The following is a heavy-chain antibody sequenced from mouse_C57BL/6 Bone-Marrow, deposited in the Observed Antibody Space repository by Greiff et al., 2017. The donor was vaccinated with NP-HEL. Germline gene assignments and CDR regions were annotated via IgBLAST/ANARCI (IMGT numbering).Heavy chain of an antibody. CDR3: ARKEGLRHRYFDV. V-gene: IGHV5-4*03. CDR1: GFTFSSYA. CDR2: ISDGGSYT. Sequence: EVKLMESGGGLVKPGGSLKLSCAASGFTFSSYAMSWVRQTPEKRLEWVATISDGGSYTYYPDNVKGRFTISRDNAKNNLYLQMSHLKSEDTAMYYCARKEGLRHRYFDVWGTGTTVTVSS. J-gene: IGHJ1*03. D-gene: IGHD2-2*01.